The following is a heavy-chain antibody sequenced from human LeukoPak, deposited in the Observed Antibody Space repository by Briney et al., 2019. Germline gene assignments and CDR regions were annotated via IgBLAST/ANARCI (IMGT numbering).Heavy chain of an antibody. D-gene: IGHD4-17*01. CDR1: GGSISSYY. V-gene: IGHV4-4*07. CDR2: IYTSGST. Sequence: PSETLSLTCTVSGGSISSYYWSWIRQPAGKGLEWVGRIYTSGSTNYNPSLKSRVTMSVDTSKNQFSLKLSSVTAADTAVYYCARDLDYGDYEVAFDYWGQGTLVTVSS. CDR3: ARDLDYGDYEVAFDY. J-gene: IGHJ4*02.